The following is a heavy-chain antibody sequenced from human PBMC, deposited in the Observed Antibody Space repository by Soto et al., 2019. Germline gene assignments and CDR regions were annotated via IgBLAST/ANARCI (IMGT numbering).Heavy chain of an antibody. D-gene: IGHD3-22*01. Sequence: GGSLRLSCAASGFTVSSNYMSWVRQAPGKGLEWVSVIYSGGSTYYADSVKGRFTISRDNSKNTLYLQMNSLRAEDTAVYYCARPYDSSGLVTYYGMDVWGQGTTVTVSS. CDR1: GFTVSSNY. CDR2: IYSGGST. CDR3: ARPYDSSGLVTYYGMDV. J-gene: IGHJ6*02. V-gene: IGHV3-53*01.